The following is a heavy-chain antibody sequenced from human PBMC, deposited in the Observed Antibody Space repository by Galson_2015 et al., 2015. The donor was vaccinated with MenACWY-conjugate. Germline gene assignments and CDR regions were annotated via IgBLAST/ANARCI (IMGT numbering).Heavy chain of an antibody. D-gene: IGHD6-19*01. CDR2: IKSKSDGGTI. J-gene: IGHJ4*02. V-gene: IGHV3-15*07. CDR1: GFTFSNAW. Sequence: SLRLSCAGSGFTFSNAWLNWVRQAPGKGLEWVGRIKSKSDGGTIDYAAPVKGRFSISRDDSKNTLYLQMNSLQTEDTAMYYCQWLVASTTGFDYWGQGTLVTVSS. CDR3: QWLVASTTGFDY.